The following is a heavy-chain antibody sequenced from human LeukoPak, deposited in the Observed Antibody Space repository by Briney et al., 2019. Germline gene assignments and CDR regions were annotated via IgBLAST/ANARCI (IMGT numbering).Heavy chain of an antibody. CDR3: ARVRSITMVRGENWFDP. V-gene: IGHV1-46*01. J-gene: IGHJ5*02. CDR1: GYTFTSYY. D-gene: IGHD3-10*01. CDR2: INPSGGST. Sequence: GASVKVSCKASGYTFTSYYMHWVRQAPGQGLEWMGIINPSGGSTSYAQKFQGRVTMTRDTSTSTVYMELSSLRSEDTAVYYCARVRSITMVRGENWFDPSGQGTLVTVSS.